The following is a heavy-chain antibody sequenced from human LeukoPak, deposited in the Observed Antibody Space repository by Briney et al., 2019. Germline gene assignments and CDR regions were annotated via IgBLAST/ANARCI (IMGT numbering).Heavy chain of an antibody. D-gene: IGHD4-17*01. CDR2: ISGSGGST. V-gene: IGHV3-23*01. Sequence: GGTLRLSCAASGFTFSSYGMSWVRQAPGKGLEWVSAISGSGGSTYYADSVKGRFTISRGNAKNSLYLEMNSLSPEDTALYYCARSSTTVTTRFFDLWGRGTLVTVSS. J-gene: IGHJ2*01. CDR1: GFTFSSYG. CDR3: ARSSTTVTTRFFDL.